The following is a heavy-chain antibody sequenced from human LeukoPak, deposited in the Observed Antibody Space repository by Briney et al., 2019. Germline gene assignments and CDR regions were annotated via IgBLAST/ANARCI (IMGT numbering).Heavy chain of an antibody. J-gene: IGHJ5*01. CDR3: ARDVSDYCNGTSCYGIRLDS. Sequence: PGGSLRLSSAASGFTFNIYSMNWVRQAPGKGLEWVSYISSSSSNNIYYADSVKGRFTISRDNAKNSLYLQMSSLRDEDTAVYYCARDVSDYCNGTSCYGIRLDSWGQGALVIVSS. CDR2: ISSSSSNNI. V-gene: IGHV3-48*02. CDR1: GFTFNIYS. D-gene: IGHD2-15*01.